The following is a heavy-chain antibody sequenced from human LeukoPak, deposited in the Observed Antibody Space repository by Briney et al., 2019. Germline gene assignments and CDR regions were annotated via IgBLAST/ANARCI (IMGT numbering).Heavy chain of an antibody. CDR1: GFTFSSYS. CDR3: ARGSGVEENDY. J-gene: IGHJ4*02. CDR2: ISSSSSYI. V-gene: IGHV3-21*01. D-gene: IGHD6-19*01. Sequence: GGLRLSCAASGFTFSSYSMNWVRQAPGKGLEWVSSISSSSSYIYYADSVKGRLTISRDNAKNSLYLQMNSLRAEDTAVYYCARGSGVEENDYWGQGTLVTVSS.